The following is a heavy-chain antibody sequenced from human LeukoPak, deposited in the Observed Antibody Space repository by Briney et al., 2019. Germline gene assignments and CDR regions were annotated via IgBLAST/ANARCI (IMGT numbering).Heavy chain of an antibody. CDR2: IYTSGST. J-gene: IGHJ5*02. CDR3: ARDRYYYDSSGFSWFDA. V-gene: IGHV4-61*02. CDR1: GGSISSGSYY. D-gene: IGHD3-22*01. Sequence: SETLSLTCTVSGGSISSGSYYWSWIRQPAGKGLEWIRRIYTSGSTNYNPSLKSRVTISVDTSKNQFSLKLSSVTAADTAVYYCARDRYYYDSSGFSWFDAWGQGSLVTVYS.